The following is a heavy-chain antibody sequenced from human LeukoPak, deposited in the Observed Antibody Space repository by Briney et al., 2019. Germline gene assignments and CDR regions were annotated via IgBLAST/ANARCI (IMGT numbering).Heavy chain of an antibody. CDR3: ARGGLYSTSYHYYYYYMDV. CDR2: IYYSGST. J-gene: IGHJ6*03. D-gene: IGHD6-6*01. CDR1: GGSISSYY. Sequence: SETLSLTCTVSGGSISSYYWSWIRRPPGKGLEWIGYIYYSGSTNYNPSLKSRVTISVDTSKNQFSLKLSSATAADTAVYYCARGGLYSTSYHYYYYYMDVWGKGTTVTVSS. V-gene: IGHV4-59*08.